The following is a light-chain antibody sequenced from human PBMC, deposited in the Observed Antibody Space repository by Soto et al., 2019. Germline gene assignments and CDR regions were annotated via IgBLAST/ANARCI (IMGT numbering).Light chain of an antibody. CDR1: SSDVGGYNY. CDR3: SSYTSSSTDV. CDR2: DVN. J-gene: IGLJ1*01. V-gene: IGLV2-14*01. Sequence: QSVLTQPASVSGSPGQSIAISCTGTSSDVGGYNYVSWYQQHPGKAPKLMVYDVNDRPSGVSDRFSGSKSGNTASLTISGLQAEDEADYYCSSYTSSSTDVFGTGTRSPS.